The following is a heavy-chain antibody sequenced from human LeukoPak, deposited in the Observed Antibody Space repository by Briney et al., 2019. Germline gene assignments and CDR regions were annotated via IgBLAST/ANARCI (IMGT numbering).Heavy chain of an antibody. Sequence: GGSLRLSCAASGFTFDDYGMSWVRQAPGKGLEWVSGINWNGGSTGYADSVKGRFTISRDNAKNSLYLQMNSLRAEDTALYYCARAYGSGSYYNRFDYWGQGTLVTVSS. D-gene: IGHD3-10*01. V-gene: IGHV3-20*04. J-gene: IGHJ4*02. CDR2: INWNGGST. CDR3: ARAYGSGSYYNRFDY. CDR1: GFTFDDYG.